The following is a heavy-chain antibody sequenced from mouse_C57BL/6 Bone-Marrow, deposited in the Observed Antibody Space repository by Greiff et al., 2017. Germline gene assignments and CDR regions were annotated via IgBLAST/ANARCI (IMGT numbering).Heavy chain of an antibody. CDR1: GYTFTSYW. V-gene: IGHV1-55*01. D-gene: IGHD2-1*01. CDR2: IYPGSGST. Sequence: QVQLQQPGAELVKPGASVKMSCKASGYTFTSYWITWVKQRPGQGLEWIGDIYPGSGSTNYNEKFKSNATLTVDTSSSTAYMQLSSLASEDSAVYYCTRVTRYYAMDYWGQGTSVTVSS. J-gene: IGHJ4*01. CDR3: TRVTRYYAMDY.